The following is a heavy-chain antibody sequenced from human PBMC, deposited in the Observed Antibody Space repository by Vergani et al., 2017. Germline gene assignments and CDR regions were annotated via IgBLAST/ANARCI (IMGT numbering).Heavy chain of an antibody. CDR2: ISWNSGSI. Sequence: EVQLVESGGGLIQPGGSLRLSCAASGFTFDDYAMHWVRQAPGKGLEWVSGISWNSGSIGYADSVKGRFTISRDNAKNSLYLQMNSLRAEDTALYYCAKEAFLGEYYFDYWGQGTLVTVSS. CDR1: GFTFDDYA. CDR3: AKEAFLGEYYFDY. J-gene: IGHJ4*02. D-gene: IGHD3-16*01. V-gene: IGHV3-9*01.